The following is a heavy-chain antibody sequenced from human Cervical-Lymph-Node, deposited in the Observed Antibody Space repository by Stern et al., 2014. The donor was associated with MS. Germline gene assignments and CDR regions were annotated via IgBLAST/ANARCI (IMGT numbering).Heavy chain of an antibody. CDR1: GFTFNNYA. J-gene: IGHJ4*02. CDR2: IIGSGTST. CDR3: ARKRSLYSNVDY. Sequence: EVQLVESGGGLMQPGGSLRLSCAASGFTFNNYAMSWVRQAPGKGLEWVSSIIGSGTSTYYADSVKGRFTISRENSRNTLYLQMNSLRAEDTAIYYCARKRSLYSNVDYWGQGTLVTVSS. V-gene: IGHV3-23*04. D-gene: IGHD1-26*01.